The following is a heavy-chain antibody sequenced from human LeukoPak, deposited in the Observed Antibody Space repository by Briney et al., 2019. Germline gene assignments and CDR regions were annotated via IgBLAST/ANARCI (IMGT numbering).Heavy chain of an antibody. V-gene: IGHV3-23*01. D-gene: IGHD4-17*01. J-gene: IGHJ4*02. CDR2: ISGSGGST. CDR1: GFTFSSYS. Sequence: HPGGSLRLSCAASGFTFSSYSMSWVRQAPGKGLEWVSAISGSGGSTYYADSVKGRFTISRDNSKNTLYLQMNSLRAEDTAVYYCAKPYGDYGWFRVGTGGFDYWGQGTLVTVSS. CDR3: AKPYGDYGWFRVGTGGFDY.